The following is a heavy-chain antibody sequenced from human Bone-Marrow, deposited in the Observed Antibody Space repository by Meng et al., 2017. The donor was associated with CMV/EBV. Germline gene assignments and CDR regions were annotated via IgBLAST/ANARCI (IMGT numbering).Heavy chain of an antibody. CDR3: ARTDCSSTSCYHNYYYGMDV. Sequence: KVSCKGSGYSFTSYWIGWVRQMPGKGLEWMGIIYPGDSDTRYSPSFQGQVTISADKSISTAYLQWNSLKASDTAMYYCARTDCSSTSCYHNYYYGMDVWGQRTTFTVSS. D-gene: IGHD2-2*01. CDR2: IYPGDSDT. CDR1: GYSFTSYW. J-gene: IGHJ6*02. V-gene: IGHV5-51*01.